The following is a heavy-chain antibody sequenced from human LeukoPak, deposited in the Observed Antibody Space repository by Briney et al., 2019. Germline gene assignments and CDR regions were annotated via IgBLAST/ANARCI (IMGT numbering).Heavy chain of an antibody. J-gene: IGHJ4*02. CDR2: ISGSGGST. CDR3: VKDPGYCSGGSCYGSNFDY. V-gene: IGHV3-23*01. CDR1: GFTFSSYA. D-gene: IGHD2-15*01. Sequence: GGSLRPSCAASGFTFSSYAMSWVRQAPGKGLEWVSAISGSGGSTYYADSVKGRFTISRDNSKNTLYLQMNSLRAEDTAVYYCVKDPGYCSGGSCYGSNFDYWGQGTLVTVSS.